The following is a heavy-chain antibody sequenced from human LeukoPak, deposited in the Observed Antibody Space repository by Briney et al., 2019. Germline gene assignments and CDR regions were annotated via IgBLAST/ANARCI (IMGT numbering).Heavy chain of an antibody. D-gene: IGHD6-13*01. V-gene: IGHV1-46*01. CDR3: AREIAAAGPWFDP. Sequence: GASVKVSCKASGYTFTSYYMHWVRQAPGQGLEWMGIINPSGGSTSYAQKFQGRGTITRDTSTSTVYMELSSPRSEDPGVYYCAREIAAAGPWFDPWGQGTMVTVSS. J-gene: IGHJ5*02. CDR2: INPSGGST. CDR1: GYTFTSYY.